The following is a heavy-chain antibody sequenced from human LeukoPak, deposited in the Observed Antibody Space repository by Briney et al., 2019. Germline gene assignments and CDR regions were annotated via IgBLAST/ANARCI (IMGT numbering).Heavy chain of an antibody. Sequence: GGSLRLSCAASGFTFDDYTMHWVRQAPGKGLEWVSLISWDGGSTYYADSVKGRFTISRDNSKNTLYLQMNSLRAEDTAVYYCAKNINIVVVFDAFDIWGQGTMVTVSS. D-gene: IGHD2-21*01. CDR1: GFTFDDYT. J-gene: IGHJ3*02. CDR3: AKNINIVVVFDAFDI. V-gene: IGHV3-43*01. CDR2: ISWDGGST.